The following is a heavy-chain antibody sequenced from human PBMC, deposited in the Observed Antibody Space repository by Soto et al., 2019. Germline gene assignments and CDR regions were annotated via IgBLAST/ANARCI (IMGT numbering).Heavy chain of an antibody. CDR1: GGSISSSSYY. CDR2: IYYSGST. D-gene: IGHD6-13*01. Sequence: SWTLSLTCTVSGGSISSSSYYWGWIRQPPGEGLEWIGRIYYSGSTYYNPSLKSRVTISVDTSKNQFSLKLSSVTAADTAVYYCARPGAGSWYYFDYWGQGTLATVSS. J-gene: IGHJ4*02. V-gene: IGHV4-39*01. CDR3: ARPGAGSWYYFDY.